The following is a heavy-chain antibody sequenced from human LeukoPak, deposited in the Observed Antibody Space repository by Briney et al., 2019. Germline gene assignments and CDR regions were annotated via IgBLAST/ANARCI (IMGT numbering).Heavy chain of an antibody. Sequence: SETLSLTCTVSGGSISSYYRSWIRQPPGKGLEWIGYIYYSGSTNYNPSLKSRDTISVDTSKNQFSLKLSSVTAADTAVYYCARGSGYSGYDYYYGMDVWGQGTTVTVSS. CDR1: GGSISSYY. CDR3: ARGSGYSGYDYYYGMDV. CDR2: IYYSGST. V-gene: IGHV4-59*01. J-gene: IGHJ6*02. D-gene: IGHD5-12*01.